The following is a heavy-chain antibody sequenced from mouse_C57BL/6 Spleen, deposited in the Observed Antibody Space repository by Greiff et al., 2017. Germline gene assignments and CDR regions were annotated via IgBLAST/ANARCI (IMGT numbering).Heavy chain of an antibody. Sequence: EVKLVESGGGLVKPGGSLKLSCAASGFTFSDYGMHWVRQAPEKGLEWVAYISSGSSTIYYADTVKGRFTISRDNAKHTLFLQMTSLRSEDTAMYYCARPGATVVADWYFDVWGTGTTVTVSS. CDR1: GFTFSDYG. CDR3: ARPGATVVADWYFDV. V-gene: IGHV5-17*01. CDR2: ISSGSSTI. D-gene: IGHD1-1*01. J-gene: IGHJ1*03.